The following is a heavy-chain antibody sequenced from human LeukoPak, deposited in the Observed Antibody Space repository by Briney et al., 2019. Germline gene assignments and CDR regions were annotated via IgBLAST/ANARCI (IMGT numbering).Heavy chain of an antibody. CDR3: ATRLYDFWSGYHNTLDY. D-gene: IGHD3-3*01. J-gene: IGHJ4*02. V-gene: IGHV3-9*01. Sequence: PGRSLRLSCAASGFTFDDYGMHWVRQAPGKGLEWVSDISWKSGSIGYADSVRGRFTISRDDAKNSLYLQMNSLRAEDTAVYYCATRLYDFWSGYHNTLDYWGQGTLVTVSS. CDR1: GFTFDDYG. CDR2: ISWKSGSI.